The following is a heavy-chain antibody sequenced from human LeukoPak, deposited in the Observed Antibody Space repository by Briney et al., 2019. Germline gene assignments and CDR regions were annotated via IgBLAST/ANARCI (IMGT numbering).Heavy chain of an antibody. V-gene: IGHV3-30*18. CDR3: AKDNGSPSLVVVLVATAPDY. J-gene: IGHJ4*02. CDR1: GFDFSAFG. Sequence: GGSLRLSCAASGFDFSAFGMNWVRQAPGKGLEWVAVISYDGSQKYYAGSVKGRFTISRDNSKNTVYLQMNSLSAEDTAVYYCAKDNGSPSLVVVLVATAPDYWGQGTLVTVSS. CDR2: ISYDGSQK. D-gene: IGHD2-15*01.